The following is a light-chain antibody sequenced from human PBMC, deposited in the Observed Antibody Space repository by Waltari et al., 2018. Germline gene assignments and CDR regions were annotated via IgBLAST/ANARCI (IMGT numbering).Light chain of an antibody. CDR2: EVT. CDR3: CSFAGSTTWV. Sequence: QSALTQPASVSGSPGPSITISCTGTLSDIWTYQLVSWYRQLPGQAPQLIIYEVTKRPSGVSHRFSASKSGNSASLTISGLQAEDEADYYCCSFAGSTTWVFGGGTTVTVL. J-gene: IGLJ3*02. CDR1: LSDIWTYQL. V-gene: IGLV2-23*02.